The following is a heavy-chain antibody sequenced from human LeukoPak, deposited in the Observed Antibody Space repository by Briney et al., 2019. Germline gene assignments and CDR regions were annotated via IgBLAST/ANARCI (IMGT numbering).Heavy chain of an antibody. Sequence: GGSLRLSCAVSGFTFSSYSMNWVRQAPGKGLEWVSYISSSSSTIYYADSVKGRFTISRDNAKNSLYLQMNSLRAEDTAVYYCAASYYYDSSGYDWGQGTLVTVSS. CDR3: AASYYYDSSGYD. CDR1: GFTFSSYS. CDR2: ISSSSSTI. J-gene: IGHJ4*02. D-gene: IGHD3-22*01. V-gene: IGHV3-48*01.